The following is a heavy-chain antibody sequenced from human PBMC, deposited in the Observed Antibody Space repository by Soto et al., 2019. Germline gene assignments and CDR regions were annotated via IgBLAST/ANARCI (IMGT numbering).Heavy chain of an antibody. V-gene: IGHV1-2*04. D-gene: IGHD3-22*01. CDR3: ARECYYDSSGYYYGSGDYYYYGMDV. CDR2: INPNSGGT. J-gene: IGHJ6*02. Sequence: ASVKVSCKASGYTFTGYYMHWVRQAPGQGLEWMGWINPNSGGTNYAQKFQGWVTMTRDTSISTAYMELSRLRSDDTAVYYCARECYYDSSGYYYGSGDYYYYGMDVWGQGTTVTVSS. CDR1: GYTFTGYY.